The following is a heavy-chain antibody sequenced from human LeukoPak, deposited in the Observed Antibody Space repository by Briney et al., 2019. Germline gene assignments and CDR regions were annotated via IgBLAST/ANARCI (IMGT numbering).Heavy chain of an antibody. Sequence: KPSETLSLTCAVHGGSFSGYYWSWIRQPPGKGLEWIGEINHSGSTNYNPSLKSRVTISVDTSKNQFSLKLSSVTAADTAVYFCASYYGDYGVLYYYYMDVWGKGTTVTVSS. CDR1: GGSFSGYY. V-gene: IGHV4-34*01. CDR2: INHSGST. CDR3: ASYYGDYGVLYYYYMDV. J-gene: IGHJ6*03. D-gene: IGHD4-17*01.